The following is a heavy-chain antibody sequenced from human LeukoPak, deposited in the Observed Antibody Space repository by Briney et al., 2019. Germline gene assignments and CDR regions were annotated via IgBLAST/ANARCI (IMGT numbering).Heavy chain of an antibody. V-gene: IGHV5-51*01. D-gene: IGHD3-10*01. J-gene: IGHJ5*02. CDR2: IYPGDSDT. CDR3: ARSNVVRGVSSWFDP. Sequence: GESLKISCKGSGYSFTSYWIGWVRQMPGKGLEWMGIIYPGDSDTRYSPSFQGQVTISADKSISTAYLQWSSLKASDTAMYYCARSNVVRGVSSWFDPWGQGTLVTVSS. CDR1: GYSFTSYW.